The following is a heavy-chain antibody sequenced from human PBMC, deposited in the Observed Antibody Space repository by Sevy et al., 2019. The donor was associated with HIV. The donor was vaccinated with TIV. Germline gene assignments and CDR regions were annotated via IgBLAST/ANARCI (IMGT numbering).Heavy chain of an antibody. V-gene: IGHV3-33*01. CDR1: DFSISGYG. D-gene: IGHD6-19*01. CDR2: IWYDGTNK. J-gene: IGHJ4*02. CDR3: ARESLAVAGIGYYFNY. Sequence: GGSLRLSCTASDFSISGYGMHWVRQVPGKGLEWVAIIWYDGTNKDYTDSVKGRFTITRDNSKNTLYLQMNSLRVEDTAVYYCARESLAVAGIGYYFNYWGQGTLVTVSS.